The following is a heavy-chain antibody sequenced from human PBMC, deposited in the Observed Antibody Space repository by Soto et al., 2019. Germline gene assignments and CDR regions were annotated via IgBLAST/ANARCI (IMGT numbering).Heavy chain of an antibody. CDR3: ARSNIVVVTSYFRWYFDL. CDR2: IIPIFGTA. J-gene: IGHJ2*01. CDR1: GGTFSSYA. V-gene: IGHV1-69*01. Sequence: QVQLVQSGAEVKKPGSSVKVSCKASGGTFSSYAISWVRQAPGQGLEWMGGIIPIFGTANYAQKFQGRVTITADESTSTAXMELSSLRSEDTAVYYCARSNIVVVTSYFRWYFDLWGRGTLVTVSS. D-gene: IGHD2-21*02.